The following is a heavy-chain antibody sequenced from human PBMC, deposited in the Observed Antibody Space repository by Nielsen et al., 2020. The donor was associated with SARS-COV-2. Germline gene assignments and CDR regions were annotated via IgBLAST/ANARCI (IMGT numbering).Heavy chain of an antibody. J-gene: IGHJ4*02. D-gene: IGHD1-26*01. CDR1: GGSISSYY. CDR2: IYYSGST. CDR3: AMVVGATDY. Sequence: SETLSLTCTVSGGSISSYYWSWIRQPPGKGLEWIGYIYYSGSTNYNPSLKSRVTMSVDTSKNQFSLKLSSVTAADTAVYYCAMVVGATDYWGQGTLVTVSS. V-gene: IGHV4-59*12.